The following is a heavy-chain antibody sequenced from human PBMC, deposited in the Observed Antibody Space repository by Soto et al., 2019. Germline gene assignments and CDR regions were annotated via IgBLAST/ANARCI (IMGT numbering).Heavy chain of an antibody. CDR3: ARGGDRFDGMDV. CDR2: ISTAGDT. Sequence: EVQLVESGGGLVQPGGSLRLSCAASGFGFNGYDMHWVRQAPGKNREWVAAISTAGDTYYLGSVKGRFTISREDAKNSLSLQMNSLRVGDTAVYYCARGGDRFDGMDVWGQGTTVTVSS. D-gene: IGHD3-16*01. CDR1: GFGFNGYD. J-gene: IGHJ6*02. V-gene: IGHV3-13*01.